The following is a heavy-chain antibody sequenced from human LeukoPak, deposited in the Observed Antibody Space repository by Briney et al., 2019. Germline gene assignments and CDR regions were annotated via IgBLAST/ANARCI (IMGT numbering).Heavy chain of an antibody. CDR1: GYSFTSYW. D-gene: IGHD6-13*01. Sequence: GESLRISCKSSGYSFTSYWISWVRQMPGKGLEWMGRIDPSDFYINYNPSFQGHVTISADKSISTAYLQWSSLKASDTAMYYCARREAAAGTWWFDPWGQGTLVTVSS. V-gene: IGHV5-10-1*01. CDR2: IDPSDFYI. CDR3: ARREAAAGTWWFDP. J-gene: IGHJ5*02.